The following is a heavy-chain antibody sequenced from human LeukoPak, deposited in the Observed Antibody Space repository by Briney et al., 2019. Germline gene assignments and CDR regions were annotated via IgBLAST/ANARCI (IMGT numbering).Heavy chain of an antibody. J-gene: IGHJ3*01. V-gene: IGHV3-30-3*01. Sequence: QAGGSLRLSCAASGFTFSSYDMHWVRQAPGKGLEWVAVISYDGNNEYYRDSVKGRFTISRDTSKDTLYLQMNSLRAEDTAVYYCARACKSSACYTPNALDVWGQGTTVTVSS. CDR1: GFTFSSYD. D-gene: IGHD2-2*02. CDR2: ISYDGNNE. CDR3: ARACKSSACYTPNALDV.